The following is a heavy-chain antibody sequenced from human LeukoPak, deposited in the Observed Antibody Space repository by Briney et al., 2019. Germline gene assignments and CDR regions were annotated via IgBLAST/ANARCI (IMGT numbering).Heavy chain of an antibody. CDR3: ARHSYSSAVDVDY. J-gene: IGHJ4*01. Sequence: PSETLSLTCTVSGGSISYYYWSWIRQPPGKGLEWIGYIYYSGTTNYNPSLKSRVTISVDTSKNQFSLKVTSVTAADTAVYYCARHSYSSAVDVDYWGQGTLVTVSS. CDR2: IYYSGTT. CDR1: GGSISYYY. D-gene: IGHD6-19*01. V-gene: IGHV4-59*08.